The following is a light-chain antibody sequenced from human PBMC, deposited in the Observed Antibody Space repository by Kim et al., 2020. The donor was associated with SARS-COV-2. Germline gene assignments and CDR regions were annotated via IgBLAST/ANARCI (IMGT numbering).Light chain of an antibody. CDR3: QYYDSLPVT. V-gene: IGKV1-33*01. CDR2: DAS. CDR1: QDIRNY. Sequence: ASAGDRVTITCQASQDIRNYLHWLQQKPGKAPKLLIYDASNLETGVPSRFSGSGSGTDFTFTITSLQPEDVATYYCQYYDSLPVTFGGGTKVDIK. J-gene: IGKJ4*02.